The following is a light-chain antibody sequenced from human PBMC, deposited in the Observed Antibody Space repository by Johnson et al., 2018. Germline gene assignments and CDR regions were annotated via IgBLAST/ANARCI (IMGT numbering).Light chain of an antibody. CDR3: GTWDSSLRAGNV. CDR2: ENN. V-gene: IGLV1-51*02. CDR1: SSNIGNIY. Sequence: QSVFTQPPSVSAAPGQKVTISCSGSSSNIGNIYVSWYQQLPGTAPKLLIYENNKRPSGIPDRFSGIKSGTSATLGITGLPPGDEADYYCGTWDSSLRAGNVFGTGTKVTFL. J-gene: IGLJ1*01.